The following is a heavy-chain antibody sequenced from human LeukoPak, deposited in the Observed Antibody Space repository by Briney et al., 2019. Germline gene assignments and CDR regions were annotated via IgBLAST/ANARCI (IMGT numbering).Heavy chain of an antibody. CDR2: ISGSGGDA. J-gene: IGHJ4*02. Sequence: GGSLRLSCAASGFTFRSCAIYWVRQAPGKGLEWVSGISGSGGDAYFADSVKGRFTISRDNSKNTVFLQMDSLRAEDTAVYYCAKTTAGYSSGRYPGWPIDYWGQGTLVTVSS. CDR1: GFTFRSCA. V-gene: IGHV3-23*01. CDR3: AKTTAGYSSGRYPGWPIDY. D-gene: IGHD6-19*01.